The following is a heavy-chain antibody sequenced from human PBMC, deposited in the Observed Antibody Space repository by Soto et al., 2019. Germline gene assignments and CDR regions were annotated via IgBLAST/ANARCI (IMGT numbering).Heavy chain of an antibody. V-gene: IGHV2-70*01. D-gene: IGHD1-20*01. J-gene: IGHJ5*02. CDR2: IDWDDDK. CDR1: GFSLSTSGMC. CDR3: ARIRWITGTKGWFDP. Sequence: ESGPTLVNPTQTLTLTCTFSGFSLSTSGMCVSWIRQPPGKALEWLALIDWDDDKYYSTSLKTRLIISKDTSKNQVVLTMTNMDPVDTATYYCARIRWITGTKGWFDPWGQGTLVTVSS.